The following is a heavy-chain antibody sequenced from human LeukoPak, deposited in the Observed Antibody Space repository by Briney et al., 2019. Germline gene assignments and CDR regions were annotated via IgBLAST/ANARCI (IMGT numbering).Heavy chain of an antibody. Sequence: SETLSLTCTVSGGSISSYYWSWIRQPPGKGLEWIGYIYYSGSTNYNPSLKSRVTISVDTSKNQFSLKLSSVTAADTAVYYCARDSSGWYHWFDPWGQGALVTVSS. V-gene: IGHV4-59*01. CDR2: IYYSGST. J-gene: IGHJ5*02. CDR1: GGSISSYY. D-gene: IGHD6-19*01. CDR3: ARDSSGWYHWFDP.